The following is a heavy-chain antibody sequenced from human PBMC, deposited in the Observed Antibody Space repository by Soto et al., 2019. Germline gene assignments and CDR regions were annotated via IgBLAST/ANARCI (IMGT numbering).Heavy chain of an antibody. D-gene: IGHD2-15*01. V-gene: IGHV1-69*13. CDR3: ARKEYCSGGSCYAAEYYYYGMDV. Sequence: SVKVSCKASGGTFSSYAISWVRQAPGQGLEWMGGIIPIFGTANYAQKFQGRVTITADESTSTAYMELSSLRSEDTAVYYCARKEYCSGGSCYAAEYYYYGMDVWGQGTTVTVSS. CDR2: IIPIFGTA. CDR1: GGTFSSYA. J-gene: IGHJ6*02.